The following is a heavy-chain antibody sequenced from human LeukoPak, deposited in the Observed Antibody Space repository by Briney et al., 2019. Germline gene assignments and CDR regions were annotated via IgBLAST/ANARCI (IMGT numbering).Heavy chain of an antibody. V-gene: IGHV3-23*01. Sequence: PGGSLRLSCAASGFTFSSYAMSWVRQAPGKGLEWVSAISGSGGSTYYADSVKGRFTISRNNSKNTLYLQMNSLRAEDTAVYYCAKAYFAYCSGGSCGGGVYWGQGTLVTVSS. CDR3: AKAYFAYCSGGSCGGGVY. D-gene: IGHD2-15*01. CDR2: ISGSGGST. J-gene: IGHJ4*02. CDR1: GFTFSSYA.